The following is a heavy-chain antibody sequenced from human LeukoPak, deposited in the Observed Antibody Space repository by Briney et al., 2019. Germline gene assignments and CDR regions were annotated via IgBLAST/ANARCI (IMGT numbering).Heavy chain of an antibody. D-gene: IGHD3-22*01. CDR2: INTNTGKL. V-gene: IGHV7-4-1*02. J-gene: IGHJ4*02. CDR3: TRIYDSSGYYGFGY. Sequence: GSVKVSCKASGYTFTSYAMNTVRQAPGQGRGGRGWINTNTGKLTYAPGFTGRFVFSFDTYVRPASLQISRLKAEDTGMYYCTRIYDSSGYYGFGYWEQGTLVTVSS. CDR1: GYTFTSYA.